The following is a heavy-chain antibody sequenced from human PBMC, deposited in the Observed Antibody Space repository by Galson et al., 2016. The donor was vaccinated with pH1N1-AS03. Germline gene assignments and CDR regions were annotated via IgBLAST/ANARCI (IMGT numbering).Heavy chain of an antibody. Sequence: SLRLSCAASGFTVSSNYMSWVRQAPGKGLEWVANIDQDGSEKYYMDSVEGRFTISRDNAKNSLSLQMNSLRSEDTAVYYCTSGMVELDYWGQGTLVTVSS. CDR3: TSGMVELDY. V-gene: IGHV3-7*01. J-gene: IGHJ4*02. CDR2: IDQDGSEK. CDR1: GFTVSSNY. D-gene: IGHD3-10*01.